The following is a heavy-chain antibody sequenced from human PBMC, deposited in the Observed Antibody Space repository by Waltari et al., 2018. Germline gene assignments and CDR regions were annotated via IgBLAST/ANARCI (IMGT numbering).Heavy chain of an antibody. CDR1: DYSVNSRHH. V-gene: IGHV4-38-2*02. CDR3: ARDPSQFSSDWYFDI. J-gene: IGHJ3*02. Sequence: QLQESGPGLVEPSETLSLTCVVSDYSVNSRHHWVWIRQPPGKGLEWSASIYYTGSTYYNPSLKSRVTISVDKFKNLFSLKLNYVTAADTAVYYCARDPSQFSSDWYFDIWGLGTMVTVSS. D-gene: IGHD6-13*01. CDR2: IYYTGST.